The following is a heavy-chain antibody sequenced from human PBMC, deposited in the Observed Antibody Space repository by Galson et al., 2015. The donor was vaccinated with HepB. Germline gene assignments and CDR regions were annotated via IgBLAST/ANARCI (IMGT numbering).Heavy chain of an antibody. CDR3: ARDYGDNSQP. CDR2: ISDSSSTV. V-gene: IGHV3-48*02. Sequence: SLRLSCAASGFTFSDYNMNWVRQAPGKGMEWLSQISDSSSTVYYADSVKGRFTISRDNAKNSLYLQMNSLRDEDTAVYYCARDYGDNSQPWGQGTLVTVSS. J-gene: IGHJ5*02. D-gene: IGHD4-23*01. CDR1: GFTFSDYN.